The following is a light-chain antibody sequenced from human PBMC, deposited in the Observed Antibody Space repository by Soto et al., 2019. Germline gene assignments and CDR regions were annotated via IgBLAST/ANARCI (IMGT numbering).Light chain of an antibody. V-gene: IGKV1-33*01. Sequence: DIQMTQSPSSLSASVGDRVTITCQASQDIRNYLNWYQKKPGKAPNLLIYGASDLAAGVPSRFSDSGSGTDFSFTISSLQPEDIATYYCQQCADLPLTFGPGTKVDIK. J-gene: IGKJ3*01. CDR1: QDIRNY. CDR2: GAS. CDR3: QQCADLPLT.